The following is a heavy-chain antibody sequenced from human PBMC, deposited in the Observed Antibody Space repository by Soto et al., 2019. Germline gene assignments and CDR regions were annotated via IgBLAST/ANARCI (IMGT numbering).Heavy chain of an antibody. CDR2: ISWNSGSI. V-gene: IGHV3-9*01. Sequence: PGGSLRLSCAASGFTFDDYAMHWVRQAPGKGLERVSGISWNSGSIGYADSVKGRFTISRDNAKNSLYLQMNSLRAEDTALYYCAKGDSYYYYGMDVWGQGTTVTVSS. CDR3: AKGDSYYYYGMDV. CDR1: GFTFDDYA. J-gene: IGHJ6*02.